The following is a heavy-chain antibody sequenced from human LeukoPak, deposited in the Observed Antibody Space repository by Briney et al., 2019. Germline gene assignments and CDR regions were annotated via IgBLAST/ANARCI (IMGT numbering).Heavy chain of an antibody. J-gene: IGHJ5*02. CDR1: GASISISSYY. V-gene: IGHV4-39*07. D-gene: IGHD6-19*01. CDR2: IYYSGST. CDR3: ARVGLYSSAWKSITWFDP. Sequence: SETLTLTCTVSGASISISSYYWAWIRQSPGKGLEWIGSIYYSGSTYYNPSLKSRVTMSVDTSKNQFSLKLTSVTAADTAVFYCARVGLYSSAWKSITWFDPWGQGTLVTVSS.